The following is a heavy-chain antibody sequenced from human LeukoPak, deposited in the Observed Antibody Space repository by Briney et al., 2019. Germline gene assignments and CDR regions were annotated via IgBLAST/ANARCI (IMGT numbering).Heavy chain of an antibody. CDR1: GFTFSRYT. D-gene: IGHD2-21*02. J-gene: IGHJ3*02. CDR3: ARGLAYCGGDCYRAFDI. V-gene: IGHV3-48*01. Sequence: PGGSLRLSCAASGFTFSRYTMNWVRQAPGKGLEWVSYISTSSGSIYYADSVKGRFTISRDNAKNSLSLQMNSLRAEDTALYYCARGLAYCGGDCYRAFDIWGQGTMVIVSS. CDR2: ISTSSGSI.